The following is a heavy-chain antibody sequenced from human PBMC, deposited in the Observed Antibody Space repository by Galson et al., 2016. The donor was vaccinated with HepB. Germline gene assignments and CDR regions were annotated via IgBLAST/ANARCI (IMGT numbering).Heavy chain of an antibody. Sequence: SVKVSCKASGYTFTSYAMHWVRQAPGQRLEWMGWINAGNGNTKYSQKFQGRVTITRDTSASTAYMVLSSLRSEDTAVYYCARTPDIYCSSTSCYVGVFDYWGQGTLVTVSS. V-gene: IGHV1-3*01. CDR1: GYTFTSYA. D-gene: IGHD2-2*01. CDR2: INAGNGNT. J-gene: IGHJ4*02. CDR3: ARTPDIYCSSTSCYVGVFDY.